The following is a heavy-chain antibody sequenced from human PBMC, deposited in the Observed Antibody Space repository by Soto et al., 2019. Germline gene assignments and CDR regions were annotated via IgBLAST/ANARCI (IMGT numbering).Heavy chain of an antibody. CDR1: GYTFTGYY. CDR3: ARDTGGVPNWFDP. CDR2: INAGNGNT. J-gene: IGHJ5*02. D-gene: IGHD2-8*02. V-gene: IGHV1-3*01. Sequence: ASVKVSCKASGYTFTGYYMHWVRQAPGQRLEWMGWINAGNGNTKYSQKFQGRVTITRDTSASTAYMELSSLRSEDTAVYYCARDTGGVPNWFDPWGQGTLVTVSS.